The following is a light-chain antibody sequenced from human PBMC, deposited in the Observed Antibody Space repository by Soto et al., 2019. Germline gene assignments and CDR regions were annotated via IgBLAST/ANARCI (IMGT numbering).Light chain of an antibody. J-gene: IGKJ4*01. Sequence: EIVMTQSPVTLSVSPGERATLSCRASQSVINNLAWYQQKPGQAPRLLIYGASTRATGIPARFSGSGSGTEFTLTISSLQSEDFAAYYCQQYNNWNTFGGGTKVEI. CDR3: QQYNNWNT. V-gene: IGKV3-15*01. CDR2: GAS. CDR1: QSVINN.